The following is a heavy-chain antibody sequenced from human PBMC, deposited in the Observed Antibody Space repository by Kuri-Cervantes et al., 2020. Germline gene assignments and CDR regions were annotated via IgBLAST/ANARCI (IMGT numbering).Heavy chain of an antibody. D-gene: IGHD6-19*01. V-gene: IGHV1-8*01. CDR3: ARTPSSGWYRDDAFDI. CDR2: MNPNSGNT. Sequence: ASVKVSCKASGYTFTSYDINWVRQATGQGLEWMGWMNPNSGNTGYAQKFQGRVTMTRNTSISTAYMELSSLRSEDTAVYYCARTPSSGWYRDDAFDIWDQGTMVTVSS. J-gene: IGHJ3*02. CDR1: GYTFTSYD.